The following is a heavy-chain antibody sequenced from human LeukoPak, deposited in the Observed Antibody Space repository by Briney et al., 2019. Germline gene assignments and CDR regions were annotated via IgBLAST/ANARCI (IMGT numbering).Heavy chain of an antibody. Sequence: APVKVSCKVSAYSLSDLNIQWVRQAPGKGLECMGGFDPEQATTIYAQNFQGRLTMTEEISTDTVYMELSSLTSEDTAVYYCATRSGDFWSGFENWGQGTLVTVSS. V-gene: IGHV1-24*01. D-gene: IGHD3-3*01. CDR1: AYSLSDLN. CDR3: ATRSGDFWSGFEN. J-gene: IGHJ4*02. CDR2: FDPEQATT.